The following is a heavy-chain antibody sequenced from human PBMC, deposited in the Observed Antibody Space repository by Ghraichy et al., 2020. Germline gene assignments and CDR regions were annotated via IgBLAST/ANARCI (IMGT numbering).Heavy chain of an antibody. J-gene: IGHJ3*02. V-gene: IGHV3-7*01. CDR1: GFTFSSYW. D-gene: IGHD6-19*01. CDR3: ARDWGGRVAVSAFDI. Sequence: GGSLRLSCAASGFTFSSYWMSWVRQAPGKGLEWVANIKQDGSEKYYVDSVKGRFTISRDNAKNSLYLQMNSLRAEDTAVYYCARDWGGRVAVSAFDIWGQGTMVTVSS. CDR2: IKQDGSEK.